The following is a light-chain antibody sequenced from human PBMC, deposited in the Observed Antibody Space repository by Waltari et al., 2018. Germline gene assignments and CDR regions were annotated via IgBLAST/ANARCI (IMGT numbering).Light chain of an antibody. J-gene: IGLJ2*01. V-gene: IGLV2-23*01. CDR3: CSYAGESRVV. Sequence: QSALTQPASVSGSPGQSITISCTGTRSNIGAHDFVSWFQQHPGQAPKLIISEANKRPSGVSYRLSGSKSGNTASLTISGLQTEDEADYYCCSYAGESRVVFGGGTKLTVL. CDR2: EAN. CDR1: RSNIGAHDF.